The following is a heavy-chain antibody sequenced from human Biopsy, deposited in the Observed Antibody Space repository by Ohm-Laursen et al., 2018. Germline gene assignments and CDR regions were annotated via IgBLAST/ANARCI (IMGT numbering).Heavy chain of an antibody. D-gene: IGHD4-17*01. CDR2: IFYSANT. CDR1: GVSINGGRYY. V-gene: IGHV4-31*03. CDR3: ARDSPSYADYPFDY. J-gene: IGHJ4*02. Sequence: SQTLSFTCTVSGVSINGGRYYWNWIRHHPGKGLEWIGDIFYSANTYYNPSLKSRVTISVDTSKNQFSLKLRSVTAADTVVYCCARDSPSYADYPFDYWGQGTLVTVSS.